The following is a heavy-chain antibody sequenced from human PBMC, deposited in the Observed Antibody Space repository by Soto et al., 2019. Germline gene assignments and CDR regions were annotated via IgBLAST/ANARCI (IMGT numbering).Heavy chain of an antibody. CDR1: GFTFSSYA. CDR3: AKLSLGELWTDDAFDI. Sequence: GGSLRLSCAASGFTFSSYAMSWVRQAPGKGLELVSAISGSGGSTYYADSVKGRFTISRDNSKNTLYLQMNSLRAEDTAVYYCAKLSLGELWTDDAFDIWGQGTMVTVSS. J-gene: IGHJ3*02. D-gene: IGHD3-16*01. V-gene: IGHV3-23*01. CDR2: ISGSGGST.